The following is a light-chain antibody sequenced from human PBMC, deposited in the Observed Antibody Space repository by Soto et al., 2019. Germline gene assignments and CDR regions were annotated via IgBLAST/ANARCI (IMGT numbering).Light chain of an antibody. CDR1: QSVRKD. V-gene: IGKV3D-15*01. Sequence: IVMTQSPATLSASLGERLTLSCRASQSVRKDLAWYQQRPGQAPRLLIYAASARATGVPARFSGSGSGTDFILIISSLQSNDSGIYCCQQYHNWPPSTFGQGTNLEI. CDR3: QQYHNWPPST. J-gene: IGKJ2*01. CDR2: AAS.